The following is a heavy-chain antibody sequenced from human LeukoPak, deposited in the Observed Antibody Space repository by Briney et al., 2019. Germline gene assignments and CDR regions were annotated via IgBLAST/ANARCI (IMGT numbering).Heavy chain of an antibody. J-gene: IGHJ4*02. Sequence: ASVKVSCKASGYTFTSYDINWVRQATGQGLEWMGWMNPNSGNTGYAQKFQGRVTMTRNTSISTAYMELSSLRSEDTAVYYCARRTYYYGSGSYAFDYWGQGTLVTVSS. D-gene: IGHD3-10*01. CDR3: ARRTYYYGSGSYAFDY. CDR2: MNPNSGNT. V-gene: IGHV1-8*01. CDR1: GYTFTSYD.